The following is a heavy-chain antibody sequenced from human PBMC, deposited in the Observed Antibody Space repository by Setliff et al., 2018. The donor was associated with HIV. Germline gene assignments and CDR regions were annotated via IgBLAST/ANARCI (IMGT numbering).Heavy chain of an antibody. J-gene: IGHJ4*02. CDR2: ITSGGST. V-gene: IGHV3-23*01. D-gene: IGHD2-8*02. CDR1: GFTFSSYA. Sequence: PGGSLRLSCAASGFTFSSYAMSWVRQTPEKGLEWVSIITSGGSTYYADSVKGRFTISRDNSKNTLYLQMISLRADDTAVYYCAKSLLVAGNDYWGQGTLVTVSS. CDR3: AKSLLVAGNDY.